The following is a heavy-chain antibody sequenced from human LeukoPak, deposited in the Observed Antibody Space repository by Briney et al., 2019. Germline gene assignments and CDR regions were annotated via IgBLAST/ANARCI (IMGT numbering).Heavy chain of an antibody. V-gene: IGHV3-21*01. CDR2: ISSSSSYI. Sequence: NPGGSLRLSCAASGFSFNNHSMNWVRQAPGKGLEWVSSISSSSSYIYYADSVKGRFTISRDNAKNSLYLQMNSLRAEDTAVYYCARGIWFGEAGSYYMDVWGKGTTVTVSS. D-gene: IGHD3-10*01. CDR3: ARGIWFGEAGSYYMDV. J-gene: IGHJ6*03. CDR1: GFSFNNHS.